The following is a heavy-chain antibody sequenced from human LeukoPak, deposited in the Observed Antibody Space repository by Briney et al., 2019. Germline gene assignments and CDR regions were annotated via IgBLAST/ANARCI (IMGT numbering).Heavy chain of an antibody. D-gene: IGHD6-13*01. J-gene: IGHJ5*02. CDR1: GFTVSSNS. CDR2: IYSGGTT. Sequence: PGGSLRLSCAASGFTVSSNSMTWVRQAPGKGLEWVSVIYSGGTTYYADSVKGRFTISRDNSKNTLYLQMNSLRAEDTAVYYCASSSWSRSNWFDPWGQGTLVTVSS. V-gene: IGHV3-66*02. CDR3: ASSSWSRSNWFDP.